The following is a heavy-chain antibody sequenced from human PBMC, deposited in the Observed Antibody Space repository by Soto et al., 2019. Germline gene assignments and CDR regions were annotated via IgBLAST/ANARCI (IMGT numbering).Heavy chain of an antibody. D-gene: IGHD6-13*01. Sequence: QVQLQESGPGLVKPSQTLSLTCTVSGGSISSGGYYWSWIRHHPGKGLEWIGYIYYSGSTYYNPALKSRVTISVHTSKNQFSLKLSSVTAADTAVYYCARVFSDSSSFFDPWGQGTLVTVSS. CDR2: IYYSGST. CDR3: ARVFSDSSSFFDP. CDR1: GGSISSGGYY. V-gene: IGHV4-31*03. J-gene: IGHJ5*02.